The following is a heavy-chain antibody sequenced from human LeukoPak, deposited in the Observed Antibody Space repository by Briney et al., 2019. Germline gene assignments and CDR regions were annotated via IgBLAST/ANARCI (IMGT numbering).Heavy chain of an antibody. Sequence: GGSLILSCEASGFAFSNHAMTWVRQAPGEGLQWVSTVSDTGKTTFYRDSVRGRFTISRDISNNTLYLQMDGLRADDTAVYCARGGAYDYGVLDAWGQGTLVTVSS. D-gene: IGHD4/OR15-4a*01. CDR2: VSDTGKTT. V-gene: IGHV3-23*01. J-gene: IGHJ5*02. CDR3: ARGGAYDYGVLDA. CDR1: GFAFSNHA.